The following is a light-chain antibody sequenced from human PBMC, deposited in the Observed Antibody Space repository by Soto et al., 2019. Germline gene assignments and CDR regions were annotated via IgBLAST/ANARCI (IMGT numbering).Light chain of an antibody. V-gene: IGLV2-11*01. CDR1: SSDVGAYNY. CDR2: DVS. Sequence: QSALTQPRSVSGSPGQSVTISCTGTSSDVGAYNYVSWYQQHPGKAPKLMIYDVSVRPSGVPDRFSGSKSGNTASLTISGLQAEDEADYYCCSYADRDVVFGGGTQLTVL. CDR3: CSYADRDVV. J-gene: IGLJ2*01.